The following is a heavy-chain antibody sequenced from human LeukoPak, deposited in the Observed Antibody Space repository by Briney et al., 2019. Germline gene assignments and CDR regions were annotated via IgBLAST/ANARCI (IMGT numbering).Heavy chain of an antibody. J-gene: IGHJ6*03. D-gene: IGHD6-19*01. CDR3: ASSSSGWYRYMDV. CDR2: IRYSGRT. CDR1: DDSINRDF. V-gene: IGHV4-59*01. Sequence: SETLSLTCTASDDSINRDFWTWIRQPPGKGLEWIGYIRYSGRTEYNPSLKSRVTISIDRSKNQFSLKLSSVTAADTAVYYCASSSSGWYRYMDVWGKGTTVTVSS.